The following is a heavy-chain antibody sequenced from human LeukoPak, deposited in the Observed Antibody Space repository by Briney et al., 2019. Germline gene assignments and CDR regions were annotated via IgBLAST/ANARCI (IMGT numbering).Heavy chain of an antibody. D-gene: IGHD2-8*01. J-gene: IGHJ4*02. CDR1: GFTFSSYG. CDR3: ARGKRDYCTNGVCLFDY. Sequence: QPGRSLRLSCAASGFTFSSYGMHWVRQAPGKGLEWVAVIWYDGSNKYYADSVKGRFTISRDNSKNTLYLQMNSLRAEDTAVYYCARGKRDYCTNGVCLFDYWGQGTLITVSS. CDR2: IWYDGSNK. V-gene: IGHV3-33*01.